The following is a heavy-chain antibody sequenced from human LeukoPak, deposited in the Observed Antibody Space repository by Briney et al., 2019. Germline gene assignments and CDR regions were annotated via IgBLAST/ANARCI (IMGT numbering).Heavy chain of an antibody. D-gene: IGHD3-10*01. V-gene: IGHV3-9*01. Sequence: GGSLRLSCAASGFTFDDYAMHWVRQAPGKGLEWVSGISWNSGSIGYADSVKGRFTISRDNAKNTLHLQMNSLRAEDTAVYYYARGARGSGTASDYWGQGTLVTVSS. J-gene: IGHJ4*02. CDR1: GFTFDDYA. CDR3: ARGARGSGTASDY. CDR2: ISWNSGSI.